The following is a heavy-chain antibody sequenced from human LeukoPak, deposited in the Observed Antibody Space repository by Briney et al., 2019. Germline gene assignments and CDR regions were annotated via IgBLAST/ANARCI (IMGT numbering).Heavy chain of an antibody. J-gene: IGHJ3*02. V-gene: IGHV4-39*01. CDR2: IYYSGST. CDR3: ARIGQSIAVAGMVLWDAFDI. D-gene: IGHD6-19*01. Sequence: PSETLSLTCTVSGGSISSSSYYWGWIRQPPGKGLEWIGSIYYSGSTYYNPSLKSRVTISVDASKNQFSLKLSSVTAADTAVYYCARIGQSIAVAGMVLWDAFDIWGQGTMVTVSS. CDR1: GGSISSSSYY.